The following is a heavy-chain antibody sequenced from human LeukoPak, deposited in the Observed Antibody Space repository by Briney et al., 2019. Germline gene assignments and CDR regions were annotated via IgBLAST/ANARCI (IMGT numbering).Heavy chain of an antibody. CDR1: GFPFNTYA. D-gene: IGHD2-2*01. V-gene: IGHV3-30*02. J-gene: IGHJ5*02. CDR3: AKDLYCSSTSCYSSDEVYNWFDP. Sequence: PGGSLRLSCLASGFPFNTYAMNWVRQAPGKGLEWVAFIRYDGSNKYYADSVKGRFTISRDNSKNTLYLQMNSLRAEDTAVYYCAKDLYCSSTSCYSSDEVYNWFDPWGQGTLVTVSS. CDR2: IRYDGSNK.